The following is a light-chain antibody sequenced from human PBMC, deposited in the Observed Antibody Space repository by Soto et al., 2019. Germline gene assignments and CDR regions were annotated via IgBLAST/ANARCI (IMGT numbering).Light chain of an antibody. CDR1: QSVLYSSNNKNY. J-gene: IGKJ4*02. CDR2: WAS. CDR3: QQYYSSPLT. Sequence: DIVMTQSPDSLAVSLGERATINCKSSQSVLYSSNNKNYLAWYQRRPGQPPRLLIYWASTREYGVPDRFSGSVSGTDFTLTSSSLQAEDVAVYYWQQYYSSPLTVGGGTKVEIK. V-gene: IGKV4-1*01.